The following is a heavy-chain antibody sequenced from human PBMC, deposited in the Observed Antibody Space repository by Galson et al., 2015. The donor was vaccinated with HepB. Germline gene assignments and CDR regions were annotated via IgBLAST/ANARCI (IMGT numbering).Heavy chain of an antibody. CDR3: AKDGVRYSSSWDRFDY. Sequence: SLRLSCAASGFTFSSYAMSWVRQASGKGLEWVSAISGSGGSTYYADSVKGRFTISRDNSKNTLYLQMNSLRAEDTAVYYCAKDGVRYSSSWDRFDYWGQGTLVTVSS. J-gene: IGHJ4*02. V-gene: IGHV3-23*01. D-gene: IGHD6-13*01. CDR1: GFTFSSYA. CDR2: ISGSGGST.